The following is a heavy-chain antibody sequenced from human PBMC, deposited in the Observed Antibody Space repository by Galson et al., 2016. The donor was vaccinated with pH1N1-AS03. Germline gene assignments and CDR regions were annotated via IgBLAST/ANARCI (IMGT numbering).Heavy chain of an antibody. CDR3: ARHNEAATLSAPSDS. V-gene: IGHV5-51*01. CDR2: IHPIDSDA. J-gene: IGHJ4*02. Sequence: QSGAEVKKPGESLKISCKTSGYSFTNSWIAWVRQMPGKGLEWMGFIHPIDSDARYSPSFEGQVTISADKSINTAYLQWSSLKASGTAIYYCARHNEAATLSAPSDSWGQGTLVTVSS. CDR1: GYSFTNSW. D-gene: IGHD6-25*01.